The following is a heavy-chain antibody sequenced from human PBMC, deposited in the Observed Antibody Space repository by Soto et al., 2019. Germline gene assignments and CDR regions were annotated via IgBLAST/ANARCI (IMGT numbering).Heavy chain of an antibody. V-gene: IGHV1-3*01. Sequence: ASVKVSCKASGYTFTSYAMHWVRQAPGQRIEWMGWINAGNGNTKYSQKFQGRVTITRDTSASTAYMELSSLRSEDTAVYYCAIGYSSGWYVDYWGQGTLVTVSS. J-gene: IGHJ4*02. CDR3: AIGYSSGWYVDY. CDR1: GYTFTSYA. CDR2: INAGNGNT. D-gene: IGHD6-19*01.